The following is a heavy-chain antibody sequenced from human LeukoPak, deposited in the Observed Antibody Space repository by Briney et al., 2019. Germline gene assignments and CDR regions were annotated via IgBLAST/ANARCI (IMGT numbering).Heavy chain of an antibody. D-gene: IGHD6-13*01. V-gene: IGHV1-2*02. J-gene: IGHJ4*02. CDR2: INPNSGGT. CDR3: ARASISAAGPGLIDY. Sequence: EASVKVSFKASGYTFTGYYMHWVRQAPGQGLEWMGWINPNSGGTNYAQKFQGRVTMTRDTSISTAYMELSRLRSDDTAVYYCARASISAAGPGLIDYWGQGTLVTVSS. CDR1: GYTFTGYY.